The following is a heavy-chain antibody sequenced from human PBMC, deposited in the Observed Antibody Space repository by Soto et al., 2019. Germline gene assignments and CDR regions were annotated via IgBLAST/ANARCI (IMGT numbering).Heavy chain of an antibody. CDR2: ISPKSGGT. V-gene: IGHV1-2*02. CDR1: GYTFIDYY. J-gene: IGHJ4*02. Sequence: QVQLVQSGAEVKKPGASVKVSCEASGYTFIDYYMHWVRQAPGQGFEWMGRISPKSGGTNYAQKFQGRVTMTWDTSINTAYMELSSLMSEDTAVYYCARPPGYISDWYSFDLWGQGTLVTVSS. CDR3: ARPPGYISDWYSFDL. D-gene: IGHD6-19*01.